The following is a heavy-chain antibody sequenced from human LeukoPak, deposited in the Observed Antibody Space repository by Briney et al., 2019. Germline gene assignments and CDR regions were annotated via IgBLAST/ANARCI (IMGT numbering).Heavy chain of an antibody. Sequence: GGSLRLSCAASGLTFSNHAMNWIRQAPGKGLEWVSYISSSGRIIYYADSVKGRFTISRDNAKNSLFLQMNSLRAEDTAVYYCASVHYYGMEVWGQGTTVTVSS. V-gene: IGHV3-11*01. D-gene: IGHD2-8*01. J-gene: IGHJ6*02. CDR1: GLTFSNHA. CDR3: ASVHYYGMEV. CDR2: ISSSGRII.